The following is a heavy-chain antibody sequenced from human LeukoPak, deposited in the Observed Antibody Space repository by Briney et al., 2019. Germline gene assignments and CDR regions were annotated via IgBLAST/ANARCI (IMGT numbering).Heavy chain of an antibody. CDR1: GFTFSSYG. J-gene: IGHJ6*04. Sequence: SGGSLRLSCAASGFTFSSYGMSWVRQAPGKGLEWVSAISGSGGSTYYADSVKGRSTISRDNSKNTLYLQMNSLRAEDTAVYYCARKAGIQLWLMDVWGKGTTVTVSS. D-gene: IGHD5-18*01. V-gene: IGHV3-23*01. CDR3: ARKAGIQLWLMDV. CDR2: ISGSGGST.